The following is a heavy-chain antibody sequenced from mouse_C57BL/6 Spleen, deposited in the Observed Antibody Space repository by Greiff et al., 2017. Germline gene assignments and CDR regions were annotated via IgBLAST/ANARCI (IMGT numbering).Heavy chain of an antibody. D-gene: IGHD4-1*01. CDR2: INPNNGGT. CDR3: ARNWESFDY. J-gene: IGHJ2*01. CDR1: GYTFTDYY. Sequence: EVQLQQSGPELVKPGASVKISCKASGYTFTDYYMNWVKQSHGKSLEWIGDINPNNGGTSYNQKFKGTATLTVDKSSSTAYMELRSLTSEDSAVYYCARNWESFDYWGQGTTLTVSS. V-gene: IGHV1-26*01.